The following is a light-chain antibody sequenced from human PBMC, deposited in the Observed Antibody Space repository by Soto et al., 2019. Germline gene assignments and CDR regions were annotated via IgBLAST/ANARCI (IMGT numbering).Light chain of an antibody. V-gene: IGLV2-14*01. CDR2: DVS. J-gene: IGLJ1*01. CDR3: TSYTSSSTYV. Sequence: QSALTQPASVSGSPGQSITISCTGTSSDVGAYNSVSWYQQHPDKAPKLIIYDVSDRPSGVSTRFSGSRSGNTASLTISGLQAEDEADYYCTSYTSSSTYVFGTGTKVTVL. CDR1: SSDVGAYNS.